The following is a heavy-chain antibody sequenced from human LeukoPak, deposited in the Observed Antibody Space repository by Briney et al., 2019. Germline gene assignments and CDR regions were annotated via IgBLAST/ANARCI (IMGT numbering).Heavy chain of an antibody. CDR3: ARGLTIFGVVSGFDP. Sequence: PGGSLRLSCAASGFTFTRFNMNWVRQAPGKGLELVSSITTSGTYIYYADSVKGRFTISRDNAKNSLYLQMNSLRAEDTAVYYCARGLTIFGVVSGFDPWGQGTLVTVSS. V-gene: IGHV3-21*01. CDR1: GFTFTRFN. CDR2: ITTSGTYI. J-gene: IGHJ5*02. D-gene: IGHD3-3*01.